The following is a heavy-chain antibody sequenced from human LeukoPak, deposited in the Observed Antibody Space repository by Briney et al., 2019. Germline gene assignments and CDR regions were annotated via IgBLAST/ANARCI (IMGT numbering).Heavy chain of an antibody. CDR3: AREAWELLHRSPLDY. Sequence: GGSLRLSCAASGFNFRSYGMHWVRQAPGKGLEWVAIIWYDGSNKYYADSVKGRFTISRDNSKNTLYLQMNSLRAEDTAVYYCAREAWELLHRSPLDYWGQGTLVTVSS. CDR2: IWYDGSNK. D-gene: IGHD1-26*01. V-gene: IGHV3-33*01. J-gene: IGHJ4*02. CDR1: GFNFRSYG.